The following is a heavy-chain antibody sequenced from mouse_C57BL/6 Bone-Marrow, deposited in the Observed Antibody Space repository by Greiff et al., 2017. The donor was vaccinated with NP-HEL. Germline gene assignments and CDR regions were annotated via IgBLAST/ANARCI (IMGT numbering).Heavy chain of an antibody. Sequence: EVQVVESGPGLVKPSQSLSLTCSVTGYSITSGYYWNWIRQFPGNKLEWMGYISYDGSNNYNPSLKNRISITRDTSKNQFFLKLNSVTTEDTATYYCARGGYGGGYWGQGTTLTVSS. D-gene: IGHD2-14*01. CDR1: GYSITSGYY. CDR2: ISYDGSN. CDR3: ARGGYGGGY. J-gene: IGHJ2*01. V-gene: IGHV3-6*01.